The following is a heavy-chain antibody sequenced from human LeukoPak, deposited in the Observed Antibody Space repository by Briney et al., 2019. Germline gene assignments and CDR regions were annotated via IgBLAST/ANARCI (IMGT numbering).Heavy chain of an antibody. CDR1: GFTFSSYA. CDR3: ARDVGLSHYYYYGMDV. CDR2: ISYDGSNK. V-gene: IGHV3-30-3*01. J-gene: IGHJ6*02. D-gene: IGHD2-15*01. Sequence: QSGRSLRLSCAASGFTFSSYAMHWVRQAPGKGLEWVAVISYDGSNKYYADSVKGRSTISRDNSKNTLYLQMNSLRAEDTAVYYCARDVGLSHYYYYGMDVWGQGTTVTVSS.